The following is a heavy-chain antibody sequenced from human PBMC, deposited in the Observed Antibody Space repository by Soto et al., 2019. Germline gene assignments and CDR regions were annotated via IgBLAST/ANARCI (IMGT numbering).Heavy chain of an antibody. D-gene: IGHD3-10*01. Sequence: ASVKVSCKASGYTFTIYYMHWVRQAPGQGLEWMGIINPSGGSTSYAQRFQGRVTMTRDTSTSTVYMELSSLRSEDTAVYYCARAMVRGALWFDPWGQGTLVTVSS. CDR2: INPSGGST. CDR1: GYTFTIYY. CDR3: ARAMVRGALWFDP. J-gene: IGHJ5*02. V-gene: IGHV1-46*03.